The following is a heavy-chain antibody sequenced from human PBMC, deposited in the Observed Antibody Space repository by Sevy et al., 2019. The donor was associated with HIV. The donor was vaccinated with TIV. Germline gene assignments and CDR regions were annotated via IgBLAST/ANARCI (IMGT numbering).Heavy chain of an antibody. CDR2: ISGSGGST. Sequence: GGSLRLSCAASGFTFSSYAMSWVRQAPGKGLEWVSAISGSGGSTYYADSVKGRFTISRDNSKNTLYLQMNSLRAEDTAVYYCARAPVRGSGWYYFDYWGQGTLVTVSS. J-gene: IGHJ4*02. CDR3: ARAPVRGSGWYYFDY. V-gene: IGHV3-23*01. D-gene: IGHD6-19*01. CDR1: GFTFSSYA.